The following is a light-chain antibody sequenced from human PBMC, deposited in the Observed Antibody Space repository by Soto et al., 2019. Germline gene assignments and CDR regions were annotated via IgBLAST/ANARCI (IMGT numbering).Light chain of an antibody. V-gene: IGKV3-11*01. Sequence: VMTQSPLSLPVTLGQPASISCRASQGIGDTLAWYQQKPGQAPRLLIYDASDRATGVPARFSGSGSGTDFTLTISSLEPAEFAVYYCQQRGNWWTFGQGTKVDIK. J-gene: IGKJ1*01. CDR3: QQRGNWWT. CDR2: DAS. CDR1: QGIGDT.